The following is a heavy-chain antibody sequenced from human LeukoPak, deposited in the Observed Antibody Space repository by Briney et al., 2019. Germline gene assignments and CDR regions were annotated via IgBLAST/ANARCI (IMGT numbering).Heavy chain of an antibody. J-gene: IGHJ6*03. CDR3: ARSDSSSWGYYYYYYMDV. CDR1: GGSISSYY. CDR2: IYYSGST. V-gene: IGHV4-59*01. Sequence: SSETLSLTCTVSGGSISSYYWSWIRQPPGKGLEWIGYIYYSGSTNYNPSLKSRVTISVDTSKNQFSLKLSSVTAADTAVYYCARSDSSSWGYYYYYYMDVWGKGTTVTVSS. D-gene: IGHD6-13*01.